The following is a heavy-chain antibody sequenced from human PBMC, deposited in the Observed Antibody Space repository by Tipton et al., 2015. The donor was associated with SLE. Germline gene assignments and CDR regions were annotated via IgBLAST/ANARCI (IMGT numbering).Heavy chain of an antibody. CDR1: GGSISSGGYY. V-gene: IGHV4-31*02. Sequence: LRLSCTVSGGSISSGGYYWSWIRQHPGKGLEWIGDIYNSESIYYNPSLKSRVTISLDTSKNEFSLNLSSVTAADTAVYFCARESGGSCRFDCWGQRTLVTVSS. CDR3: ARESGGSCRFDC. CDR2: IYNSESI. D-gene: IGHD2-15*01. J-gene: IGHJ4*02.